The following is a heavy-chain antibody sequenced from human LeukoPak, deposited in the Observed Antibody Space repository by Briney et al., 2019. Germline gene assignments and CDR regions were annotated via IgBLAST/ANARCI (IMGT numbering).Heavy chain of an antibody. J-gene: IGHJ4*02. CDR1: GFTFSRYA. D-gene: IGHD3-10*01. Sequence: GGSLRLSCAASGFTFSRYAMQWVRQAPGKGLEWVAVISDDGSNIHYADSVKGRFTISRDNAKNSLYLQMNSLRAEDTAVYYCARKFLGSRGYYFDYWGQGTLVTVSS. CDR3: ARKFLGSRGYYFDY. CDR2: ISDDGSNI. V-gene: IGHV3-30*04.